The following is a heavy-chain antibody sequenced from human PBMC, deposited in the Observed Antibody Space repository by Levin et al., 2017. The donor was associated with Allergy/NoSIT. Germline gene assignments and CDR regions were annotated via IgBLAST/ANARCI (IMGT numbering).Heavy chain of an antibody. Sequence: GGSLRLSCAASGFTFSSFSMHWVRQAPGKGLEWVALISHDGRKKYCADSVEGRFTISRDDSKKTLFLQMDSLRADDTAVYFCAKDRCSNSICYAPESWGQGTLVTVSS. D-gene: IGHD2-8*01. CDR1: GFTFSSFS. CDR2: ISHDGRKK. J-gene: IGHJ4*02. CDR3: AKDRCSNSICYAPES. V-gene: IGHV3-30*04.